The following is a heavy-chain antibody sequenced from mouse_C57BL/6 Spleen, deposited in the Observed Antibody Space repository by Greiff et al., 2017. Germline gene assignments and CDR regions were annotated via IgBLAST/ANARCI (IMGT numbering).Heavy chain of an antibody. CDR3: ARGTVVAYYYAMDY. V-gene: IGHV1-81*01. D-gene: IGHD1-1*01. CDR2: IYPRSGNN. Sequence: QVQLQQSGAELARPGASVKLSCKASGYTFTSYGISWVKQRTGQGLEWIGEIYPRSGNNYYNEKFKGKATLTADKSSSTAYMELRSLTSEDSAVYFCARGTVVAYYYAMDYWGQGTSVTVSS. J-gene: IGHJ4*01. CDR1: GYTFTSYG.